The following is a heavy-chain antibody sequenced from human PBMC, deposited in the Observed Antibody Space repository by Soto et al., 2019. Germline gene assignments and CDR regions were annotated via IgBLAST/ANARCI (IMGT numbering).Heavy chain of an antibody. J-gene: IGHJ4*01. V-gene: IGHV4-59*01. CDR1: GSPITINY. CDR2: IYYSGST. Sequence: ATLSLTCTVSGSPITINYWSWIRQAPGQGLEWIGYIYYSGSTTYNPSLKSRVTMSADTSKDQFSLKLNSVTAADTAVYYFARDASVPYDHWGPGIRVTVNS. CDR3: ARDASVPYDH. D-gene: IGHD3-10*02.